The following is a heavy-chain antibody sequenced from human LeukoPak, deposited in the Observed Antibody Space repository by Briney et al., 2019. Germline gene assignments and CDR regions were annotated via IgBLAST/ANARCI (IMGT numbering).Heavy chain of an antibody. CDR3: AKDFVVVTGNPNHFDS. J-gene: IGHJ4*02. CDR1: GFTFSNYA. Sequence: GGSLRLSCAASGFTFSNYAMSWVRQAPGKGLEWVSEISDSGNHTFYADSVKGRFTISRDNSKKTLYLEMNSLRAEDTAVYYCAKDFVVVTGNPNHFDSWGQGALVTVSS. V-gene: IGHV3-23*01. D-gene: IGHD2-21*02. CDR2: ISDSGNHT.